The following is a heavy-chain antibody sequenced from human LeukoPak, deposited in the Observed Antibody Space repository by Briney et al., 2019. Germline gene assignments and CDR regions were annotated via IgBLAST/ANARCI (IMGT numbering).Heavy chain of an antibody. D-gene: IGHD2-2*01. Sequence: GASVKVSCKASGYTFTGYYMHWVRQAPGQGLEWMGWINPNSGGTNYAQKIQGWVTMTRDTSISTAYMELSRLRSDDTAVYYCARGNCSSTSCFYGMDVWGQGTTVTVS. J-gene: IGHJ6*02. CDR1: GYTFTGYY. V-gene: IGHV1-2*04. CDR2: INPNSGGT. CDR3: ARGNCSSTSCFYGMDV.